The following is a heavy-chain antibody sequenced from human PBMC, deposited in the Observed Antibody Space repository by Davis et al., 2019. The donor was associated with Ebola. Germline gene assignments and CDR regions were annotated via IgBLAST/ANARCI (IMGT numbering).Heavy chain of an antibody. J-gene: IGHJ6*02. Sequence: GESLKISCAASGITFSDYGMHCVRQAPGKVLESVAVISNDGGKKYYADSVKGRFTISRDNSKNTLYLKMNSLRAEDTAVYYCAKTHTYEIHYFYGMDVWGQGTTVTVS. CDR2: ISNDGGKK. D-gene: IGHD5-18*01. V-gene: IGHV3-30*18. CDR1: GITFSDYG. CDR3: AKTHTYEIHYFYGMDV.